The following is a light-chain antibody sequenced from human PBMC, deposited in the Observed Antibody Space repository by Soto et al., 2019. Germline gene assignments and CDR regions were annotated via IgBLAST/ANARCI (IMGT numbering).Light chain of an antibody. J-gene: IGLJ2*01. CDR2: EDN. CDR1: SGSIASNY. Sequence: NFMLTQPHSVSESPGKTVTISCTRSSGSIASNYVQWYQQRPGSSPTTVIYEDNQRPSGVPDRFSGSIDSSSNSASLTISGLKTEDEAHYYCQSYDSSNGVVFGGGTKLTVL. CDR3: QSYDSSNGVV. V-gene: IGLV6-57*01.